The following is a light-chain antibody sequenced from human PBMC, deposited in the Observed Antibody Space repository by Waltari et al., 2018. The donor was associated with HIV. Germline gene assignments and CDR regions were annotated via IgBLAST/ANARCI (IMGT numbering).Light chain of an antibody. V-gene: IGKV1-39*01. CDR2: AAS. CDR1: QSIDTY. J-gene: IGKJ2*01. Sequence: DIQMTQPPSSLSASLGDRVTITCRASQSIDTYLNWYQQRPGEAPKLLIYAASNLQSGVPSRFSGRGSGTDFTLTISSLQPEDFATYFCQQSYSSLSTFGQGTKL. CDR3: QQSYSSLST.